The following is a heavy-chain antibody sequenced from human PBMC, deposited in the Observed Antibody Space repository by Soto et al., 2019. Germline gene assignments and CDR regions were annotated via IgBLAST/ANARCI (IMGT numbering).Heavy chain of an antibody. Sequence: SGPTLVNPTQTLTLTCTFSGFSLSTSGMCVSWIRQPPGKALEWLALIDWDDDKYYSTSLKTRLTISKDTSKNQVVLTMTNMDPVDTATYYCARSYRYSGSYEFYSDYWGQGTLVTVSS. D-gene: IGHD1-26*01. J-gene: IGHJ4*02. CDR1: GFSLSTSGMC. V-gene: IGHV2-70*01. CDR3: ARSYRYSGSYEFYSDY. CDR2: IDWDDDK.